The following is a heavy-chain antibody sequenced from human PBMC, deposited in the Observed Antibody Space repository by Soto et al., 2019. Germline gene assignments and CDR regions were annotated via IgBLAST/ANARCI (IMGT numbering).Heavy chain of an antibody. D-gene: IGHD2-2*01. CDR2: IYYSGST. CDR1: GGSISSGDYY. Sequence: NPSETLSLTCTVSGGSISSGDYYWSWIRQPPGKGLEWIGYIYYSGSTYYNPSLKSRVTISVDTSKNQFSLKLSSVTAADTAVYYCARTPYCSSTSCSKVATFTLAYWGQGTLVTVSS. V-gene: IGHV4-30-4*01. CDR3: ARTPYCSSTSCSKVATFTLAY. J-gene: IGHJ4*02.